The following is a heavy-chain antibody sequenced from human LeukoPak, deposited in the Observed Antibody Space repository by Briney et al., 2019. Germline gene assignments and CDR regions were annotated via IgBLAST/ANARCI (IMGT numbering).Heavy chain of an antibody. Sequence: GGSLRLSCVGSGFTFSNYSMNWVRQAPGKGLEWVSSISSSGSHIYYADSMKGRFTISRDNAKNAVYLQMNSLTADDTAVYYCAKLILISADDWGQGTLVSVSS. CDR3: AKLILISADD. V-gene: IGHV3-21*01. CDR1: GFTFSNYS. CDR2: ISSSGSHI. J-gene: IGHJ4*02. D-gene: IGHD3-22*01.